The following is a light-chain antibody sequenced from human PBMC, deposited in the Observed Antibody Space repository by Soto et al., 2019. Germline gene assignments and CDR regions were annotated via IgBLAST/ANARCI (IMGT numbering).Light chain of an antibody. V-gene: IGKV3-15*01. CDR2: GAS. CDR3: QQYNNWPWT. Sequence: EVVMTQSPATLSLSPGERATLSCRASQSVSSYLAWYQQKPGQAPRLLIYGASTRAPGFPARFSGSGSGTDFTLTISSLQSEDFAVYYCQQYNNWPWTFGQGTKADIK. J-gene: IGKJ1*01. CDR1: QSVSSY.